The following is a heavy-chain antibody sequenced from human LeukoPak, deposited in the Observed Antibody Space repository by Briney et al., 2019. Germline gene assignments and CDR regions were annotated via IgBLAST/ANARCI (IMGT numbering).Heavy chain of an antibody. CDR3: ARDRGGSYRDFDY. J-gene: IGHJ4*02. CDR1: GGSISSSSYY. V-gene: IGHV4-39*07. CDR2: IYYSGST. Sequence: SETLSLTCTVSGGSISSSSYYWGWIRQPPGKGLEWIGSIYYSGSTYHNPSLKSRVTISVDTSKNQISLKLSSVTAADTAVYYCARDRGGSYRDFDYWGQGTLVTVSS. D-gene: IGHD1-26*01.